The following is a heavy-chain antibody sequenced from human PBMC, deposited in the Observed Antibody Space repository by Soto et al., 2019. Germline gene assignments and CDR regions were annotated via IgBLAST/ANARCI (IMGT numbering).Heavy chain of an antibody. D-gene: IGHD3-10*01. CDR2: IYPGNSDT. CDR3: ARPSGLGDAFDM. V-gene: IGHV5-51*01. J-gene: IGHJ3*02. Sequence: EVQLVQSGAEVKKPGESLKISCKGSGYTFTSHWIGWVRQMPGKGLEWMGIIYPGNSDTRYSPAFQGQVTISADKSIGTAYLQWSGLQASDTAMYYCARPSGLGDAFDMWGRGTMVIVSS. CDR1: GYTFTSHW.